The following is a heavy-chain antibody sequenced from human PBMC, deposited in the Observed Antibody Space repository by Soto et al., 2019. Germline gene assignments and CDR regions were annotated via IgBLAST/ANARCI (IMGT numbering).Heavy chain of an antibody. CDR2: IIPVLGVA. V-gene: IGHV1-69*02. CDR1: GVTFSSYT. Sequence: QVQLVQSGAEVRKPGSSVKVSCKASGVTFSSYTISWVRQAPGQGLEWMGRIIPVLGVANYAPKFQGRLTIIADEPTSTVYMALSSLRSEDTAMYYARRLIDGDCEVSDFWGQGTIITVSS. J-gene: IGHJ3*01. D-gene: IGHD2-15*01. CDR3: RRLIDGDCEVSDF.